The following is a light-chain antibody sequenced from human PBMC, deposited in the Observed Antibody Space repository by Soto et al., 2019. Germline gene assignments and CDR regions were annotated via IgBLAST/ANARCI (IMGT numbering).Light chain of an antibody. CDR1: QRVSSNY. CDR2: GAS. J-gene: IGKJ1*01. V-gene: IGKV3-20*01. CDR3: QQYDTSPRT. Sequence: EVMLTQSPGTLSLSPGERATLSCRASQRVSSNYLAWYQQKSGQAPRLLIYGASNRANGIPDRFSGSGSGTDFTLTIRRLEPEDFAVYYCQQYDTSPRTFGQGTKVEFK.